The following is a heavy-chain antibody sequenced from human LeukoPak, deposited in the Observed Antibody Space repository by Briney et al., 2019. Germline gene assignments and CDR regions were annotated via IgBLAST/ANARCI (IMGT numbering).Heavy chain of an antibody. CDR1: GGSFSGYY. D-gene: IGHD3-16*01. CDR3: ARVRGEYYYGMDV. V-gene: IGHV4-59*10. Sequence: SETLSLTCAVYGGSFSGYYWGWIRQPAGKGLEWIGRMYTRGSTNYNPSLKSRLTMSVDTSKSQFSLKLSSVTAADTAVYYCARVRGEYYYGMDVWGQGTTVTVSS. J-gene: IGHJ6*02. CDR2: MYTRGST.